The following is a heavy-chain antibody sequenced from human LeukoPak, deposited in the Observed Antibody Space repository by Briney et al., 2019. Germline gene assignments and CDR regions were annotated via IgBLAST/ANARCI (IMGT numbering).Heavy chain of an antibody. CDR1: GGTFISYA. D-gene: IGHD3-10*01. CDR3: ARASESGSYHAPFDY. V-gene: IGHV1-69*01. Sequence: SVKVSCKASGGTFISYAISWVRQAPGQGLEWMGGIIPIFGTANYAQKFQGRVTITADESTTTAYMELSSLRSEDTAVYYCARASESGSYHAPFDYWGQGTLVTVSS. CDR2: IIPIFGTA. J-gene: IGHJ4*02.